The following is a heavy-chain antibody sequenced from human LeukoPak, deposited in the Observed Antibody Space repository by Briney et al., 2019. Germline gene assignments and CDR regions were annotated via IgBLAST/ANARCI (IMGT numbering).Heavy chain of an antibody. D-gene: IGHD3-16*01. CDR3: ARRLGGGYYYYMDV. CDR1: GYSISSGYY. J-gene: IGHJ6*03. V-gene: IGHV4-38-2*01. CDR2: IYHSGST. Sequence: PSETLSLTCAVSGYSISSGYYWGWIRQPPGKGLEWIGNIYHSGSTYYNPSLKSRVTISVDTSKNQFSLKLSSVTAADTAVYYCARRLGGGYYYYMDVWGKGTTVTVSS.